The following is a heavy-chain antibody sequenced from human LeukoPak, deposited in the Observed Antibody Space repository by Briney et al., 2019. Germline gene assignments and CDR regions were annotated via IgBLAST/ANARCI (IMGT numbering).Heavy chain of an antibody. V-gene: IGHV3-74*01. CDR1: GFTFSNYW. Sequence: GGSLRLSCAASGFTFSNYWMHWVRQAPGKGLVWVSRINSDGSTTTYADSVKGRFTISRDNAKNTLYLQMNSLRAEDTAVYYCAKQVATRTPFDYWGQGTLVTVSS. CDR3: AKQVATRTPFDY. CDR2: INSDGSTT. D-gene: IGHD5-12*01. J-gene: IGHJ4*02.